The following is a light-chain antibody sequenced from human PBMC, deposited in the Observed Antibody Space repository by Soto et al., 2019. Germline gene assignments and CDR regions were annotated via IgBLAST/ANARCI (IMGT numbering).Light chain of an antibody. CDR1: QSISAS. Sequence: DIQMTQSPSALSASVGDTVTITCRASQSISASLAWYQHKPGGAPKLLIYDVSSLESGVPSRFSGSGSGTEFSLTIRGLQPEDFATYYCQQLKAYPFTFGPGTKVDI. CDR2: DVS. V-gene: IGKV1-5*01. CDR3: QQLKAYPFT. J-gene: IGKJ3*01.